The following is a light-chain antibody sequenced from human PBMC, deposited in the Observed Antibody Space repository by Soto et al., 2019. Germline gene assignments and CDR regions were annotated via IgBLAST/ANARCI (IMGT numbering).Light chain of an antibody. J-gene: IGLJ1*01. V-gene: IGLV2-23*01. CDR3: CSYAPESTYV. CDR2: KGT. Sequence: QSLMAQSASVSGSPEQSITISCTGTSSDVGAYNSVSWYQQHPHRAPQFIIYKGTQRPSGVSNRFSGSTSGNAASLTISALQADDEADYFCCSYAPESTYVFGTGTKVTVL. CDR1: SSDVGAYNS.